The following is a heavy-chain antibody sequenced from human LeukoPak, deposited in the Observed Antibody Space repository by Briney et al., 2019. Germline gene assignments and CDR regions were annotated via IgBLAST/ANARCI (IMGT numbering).Heavy chain of an antibody. D-gene: IGHD3-10*01. CDR2: IYYSGST. J-gene: IGHJ4*02. CDR3: ARVSGSHYLFDY. V-gene: IGHV4-59*01. Sequence: SETLSLTCTVSGGSISSYYWSWIRQPPGKGLEWIGYIYYSGSTNYNPSLKSRVTISVDTSKNQSSLKLSSVTAADTAVYYCARVSGSHYLFDYWGQGTLVTVSS. CDR1: GGSISSYY.